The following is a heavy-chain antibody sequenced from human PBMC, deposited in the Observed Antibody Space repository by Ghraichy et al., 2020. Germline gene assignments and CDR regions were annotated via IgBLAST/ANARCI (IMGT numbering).Heavy chain of an antibody. D-gene: IGHD3-22*01. Sequence: GGSLRLSCAASGFTFSLYSMNWVRQAPGKGLEWVSSISSSSDYIYYADSVKGRFTIARDNAKNSLYLQMNSLRAEDTAVYYCAREGREKDTSGYYSKYWGQGTLVPVSS. CDR3: AREGREKDTSGYYSKY. J-gene: IGHJ4*02. CDR1: GFTFSLYS. CDR2: ISSSSDYI. V-gene: IGHV3-21*01.